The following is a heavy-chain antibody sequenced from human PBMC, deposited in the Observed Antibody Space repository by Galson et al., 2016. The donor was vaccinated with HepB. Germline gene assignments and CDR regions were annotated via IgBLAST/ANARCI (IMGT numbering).Heavy chain of an antibody. CDR1: GLSLNTRGAA. CDR2: IYWDDDK. D-gene: IGHD2-8*01. J-gene: IGHJ4*02. Sequence: PALVKPTQTLTLTCTLSGLSLNTRGAAVGWIRQPPGKSLEWLALIYWDDDKRYTPSLENRLTIIKDISKNQVVLTLTDMDPVDTATYYCGHQEGVRDFDYWGQGTLVTVSS. V-gene: IGHV2-5*02. CDR3: GHQEGVRDFDY.